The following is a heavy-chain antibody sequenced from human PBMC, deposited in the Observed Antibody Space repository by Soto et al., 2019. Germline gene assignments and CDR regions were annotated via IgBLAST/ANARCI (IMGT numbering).Heavy chain of an antibody. J-gene: IGHJ4*02. CDR2: IGGSGGT. CDR3: AKGQGWSYYYDS. V-gene: IGHV3-23*01. D-gene: IGHD2-15*01. Sequence: EVQLLESGGSLVQPGGSLRLSCAASGFTFSSYAMSWVRLAPGKGLEWFSSIGGSGGTYYADSVKGRFTISRDNSKNMLYLHLNSLRAEDTAMYYCAKGQGWSYYYDSWGQGTLVTVSS. CDR1: GFTFSSYA.